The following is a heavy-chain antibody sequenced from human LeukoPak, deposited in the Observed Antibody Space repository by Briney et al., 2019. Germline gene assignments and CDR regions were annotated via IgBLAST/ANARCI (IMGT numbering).Heavy chain of an antibody. CDR2: IKQDGSEK. CDR1: GFTFSSYW. CDR3: ARDGSGYYEDAFDI. Sequence: AGGSLRLSCAASGFTFSSYWMSWVRQAPGKGLEWVANIKQDGSEKHYVDSVKGRFTISRDNAKNSLYLQMNSLRAEDTAVYYCARDGSGYYEDAFDIWGQGTMVTVSS. V-gene: IGHV3-7*01. D-gene: IGHD3-3*01. J-gene: IGHJ3*02.